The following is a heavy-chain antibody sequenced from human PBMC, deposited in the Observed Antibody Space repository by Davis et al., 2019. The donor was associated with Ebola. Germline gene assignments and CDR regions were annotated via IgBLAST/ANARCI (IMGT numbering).Heavy chain of an antibody. CDR3: ARAGIVATGMDV. CDR1: GFTFSSYN. CDR2: ISSSSSYI. Sequence: GESLKISCAASGFTFSSYNMNWVRQAPGKGLEWVSSISSSSSYIYYADSVKGRFTISRDNAKNSLYLQMNSLRAEDTAAYYCARAGIVATGMDVWGQGTTVTVSS. J-gene: IGHJ6*02. D-gene: IGHD5-12*01. V-gene: IGHV3-21*01.